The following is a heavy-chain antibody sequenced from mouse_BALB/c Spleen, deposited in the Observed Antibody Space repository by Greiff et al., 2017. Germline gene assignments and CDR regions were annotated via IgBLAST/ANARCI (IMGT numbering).Heavy chain of an antibody. CDR3: ARNYGSSYVYWYFDV. Sequence: EVQVVESGGGLVKPGGSLKLSCAASGFTFSDYYMYWVRQTPEKRLEWVATISDGGSYTYYPDSVKGRFTISRDNAKNNLYLQMSSLKSEDTAMYYCARNYGSSYVYWYFDVWGAGTTVTVSS. CDR1: GFTFSDYY. D-gene: IGHD1-1*01. V-gene: IGHV5-4*02. CDR2: ISDGGSYT. J-gene: IGHJ1*01.